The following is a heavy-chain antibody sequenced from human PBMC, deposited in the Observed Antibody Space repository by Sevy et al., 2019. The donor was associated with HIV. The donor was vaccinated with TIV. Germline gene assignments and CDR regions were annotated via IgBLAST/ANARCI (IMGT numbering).Heavy chain of an antibody. CDR1: GYSFPSFW. CDR2: IYPGDSDT. CDR3: ARPSGPDCSSTSCYNYDAFDI. V-gene: IGHV5-51*01. D-gene: IGHD2-2*02. Sequence: GESLKISCKGSGYSFPSFWIGWVRQMPGKGLEWMGIIYPGDSDTRYSPSFQGQVTISADKSISTAYLQWSSLKASDTAMYYCARPSGPDCSSTSCYNYDAFDILGQGTMVTVSS. J-gene: IGHJ3*02.